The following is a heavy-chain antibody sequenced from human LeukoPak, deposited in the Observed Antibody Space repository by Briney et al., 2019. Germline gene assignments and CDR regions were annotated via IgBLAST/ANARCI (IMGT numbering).Heavy chain of an antibody. D-gene: IGHD5-18*01. CDR3: ARDTGTAMEPSYFAY. CDR2: ISAFNGNT. Sequence: ASVKVSCEASGYTFTSYGISCGPQAPGQGRECVGWISAFNGNTNYAQKPQGIVTMTTDTFTSAAFMGLRSLRSADTAVYYCARDTGTAMEPSYFAYWGQGTLVTVSS. V-gene: IGHV1-18*01. J-gene: IGHJ4*02. CDR1: GYTFTSYG.